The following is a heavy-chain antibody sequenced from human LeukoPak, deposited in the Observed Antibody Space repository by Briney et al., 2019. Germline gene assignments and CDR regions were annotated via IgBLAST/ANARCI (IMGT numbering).Heavy chain of an antibody. V-gene: IGHV6-1*01. CDR1: GGSVSSNSAA. Sequence: SQTLSLTCVISGGSVSSNSAAWNWIRQSPSRGLEWLGRTYYRSKWYSYSAVSVKSRIIINPDTSKNQFSLQLNSVTPEDTAVCYCASLDPPNDYWGQGTLVTVSS. CDR3: ASLDPPNDY. J-gene: IGHJ4*02. CDR2: TYYRSKWYS.